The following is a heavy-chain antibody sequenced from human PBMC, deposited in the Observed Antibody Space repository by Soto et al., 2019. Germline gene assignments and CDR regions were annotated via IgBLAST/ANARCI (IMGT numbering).Heavy chain of an antibody. CDR3: ARGGEYAVAGTGWFDP. CDR1: GFTFSSYG. CDR2: IWYDGSNK. J-gene: IGHJ5*02. D-gene: IGHD6-19*01. Sequence: PGGSLRLSCAASGFTFSSYGMHWVRQAPGKGLEWVAVIWYDGSNKYYADSVKGRFTISRDNSKNTLYLQMNSLRAEDTAVYYCARGGEYAVAGTGWFDPWGQGTLVTVSS. V-gene: IGHV3-33*01.